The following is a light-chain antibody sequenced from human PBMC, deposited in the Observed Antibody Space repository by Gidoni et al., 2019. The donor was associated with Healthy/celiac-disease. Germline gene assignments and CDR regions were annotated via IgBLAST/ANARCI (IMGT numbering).Light chain of an antibody. CDR1: HSLLHSNGYNY. J-gene: IGKJ4*01. Sequence: DIVMTQSPLSLPVTPGEPASISSRSSHSLLHSNGYNYLDWYLQKPGQSPQLLIYLGSNRASGVPDRFSGSGSGTDFTLKISRVEAEDVGVYYCMQALQTPLTFGGGTKVEIK. V-gene: IGKV2-28*01. CDR3: MQALQTPLT. CDR2: LGS.